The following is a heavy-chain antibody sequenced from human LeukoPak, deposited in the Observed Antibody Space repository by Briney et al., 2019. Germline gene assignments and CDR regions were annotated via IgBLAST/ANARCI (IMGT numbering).Heavy chain of an antibody. D-gene: IGHD6-19*01. J-gene: IGHJ4*02. V-gene: IGHV3-30*02. Sequence: PGGSLRLSCAASGFTFSNYVMNWVRQAPGKGLEWVTFIQKDGGSKFYADSVKGRFTISRDNSKKTVYLQMSSLTIEDTAVYYCARLNGIALAGTWTSESDSWGQGTLVTVSS. CDR3: ARLNGIALAGTWTSESDS. CDR1: GFTFSNYV. CDR2: IQKDGGSK.